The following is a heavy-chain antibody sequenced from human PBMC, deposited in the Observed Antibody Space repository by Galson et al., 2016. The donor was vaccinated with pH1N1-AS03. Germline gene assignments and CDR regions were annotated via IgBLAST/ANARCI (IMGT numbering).Heavy chain of an antibody. CDR2: INPVFNTA. J-gene: IGHJ6*02. CDR3: AKTRGYHSRDAMDV. CDR1: GGTLSSLG. V-gene: IGHV1-69*05. D-gene: IGHD3-16*02. Sequence: VKVSCKASGGTLSSLGVAWLRQAPGQTLEWLGFINPVFNTANYAQKFQGRLTITTGDSTTTTYMDLTSLQSDDTAVYYCAKTRGYHSRDAMDVWGQGTTVTVSS.